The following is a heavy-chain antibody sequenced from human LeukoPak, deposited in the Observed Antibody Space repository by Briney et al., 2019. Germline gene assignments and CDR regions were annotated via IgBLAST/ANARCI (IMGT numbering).Heavy chain of an antibody. CDR1: GYTFTGYY. CDR2: INPSGGST. CDR3: ARDPGERTVTTVYYYYGMDV. V-gene: IGHV1-46*01. J-gene: IGHJ6*02. D-gene: IGHD4-17*01. Sequence: ASVKVSCKASGYTFTGYYMHWVRQAPGQGLEWMGIINPSGGSTSYAQKFQGRVTMTRDTSTSTVYMELSSLRSEDTAVYYCARDPGERTVTTVYYYYGMDVWGQGTTVTVSS.